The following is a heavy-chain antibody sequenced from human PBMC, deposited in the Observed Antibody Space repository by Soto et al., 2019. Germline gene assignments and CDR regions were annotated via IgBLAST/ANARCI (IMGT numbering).Heavy chain of an antibody. CDR3: ARSPQYYTPGSSPFDY. CDR2: IYDSGTT. J-gene: IGHJ4*03. Sequence: SETLSPTCVVSSYVIESGHYWGWVRQPPGKGLEWVGSIYDSGTTYYNPSLRSRVTISADTSKNQFSLSLTSVTAADTAVYYCARSPQYYTPGSSPFDYWGPGTMVTVSS. CDR1: SYVIESGHY. D-gene: IGHD3-3*01. V-gene: IGHV4-38-2*01.